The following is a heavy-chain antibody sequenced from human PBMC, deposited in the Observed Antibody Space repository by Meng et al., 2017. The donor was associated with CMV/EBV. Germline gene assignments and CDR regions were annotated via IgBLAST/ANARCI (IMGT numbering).Heavy chain of an antibody. J-gene: IGHJ5*02. CDR3: ARAGTAGTLFDWFDP. D-gene: IGHD1-1*01. V-gene: IGHV3-30-3*01. CDR1: GFTFSSSA. CDR2: ILYDGSNK. Sequence: GESLKISCAASGFTFSSSAMHWVRQAPGKGLEWVAVILYDGSNKYYADSVKGRFTISRDNSKNTLYLQMNSLRAENTAVYYCARAGTAGTLFDWFDPWGQGTLVTVSS.